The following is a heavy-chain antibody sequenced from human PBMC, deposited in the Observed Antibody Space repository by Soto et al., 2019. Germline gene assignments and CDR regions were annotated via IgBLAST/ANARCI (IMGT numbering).Heavy chain of an antibody. CDR2: ISAYNGNT. CDR3: ASWDYDILTGYYFDY. CDR1: GYTFTSYG. D-gene: IGHD3-9*01. J-gene: IGHJ4*02. Sequence: ASVKVSCKASGYTFTSYGISWVRQAPGQGLEWMGWISAYNGNTNYAQKLQGRVTMTTDTSTSTAYMELRSLRSDDTAVYYCASWDYDILTGYYFDYWGQGTLVTVSS. V-gene: IGHV1-18*01.